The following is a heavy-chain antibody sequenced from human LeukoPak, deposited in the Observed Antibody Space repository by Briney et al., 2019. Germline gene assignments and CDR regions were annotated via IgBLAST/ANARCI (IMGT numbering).Heavy chain of an antibody. Sequence: VKAYCKASGYTGASYGISRVRQTPGPKLEWMGWIRAYIGKTNDARKLKCRVTMTTDTSTSTAYMELRSLRSDDTALYFCARDPPVLLWFGELFYTPDAFDIWGQGTMVTVSS. CDR2: IRAYIGKT. J-gene: IGHJ3*02. CDR3: ARDPPVLLWFGELFYTPDAFDI. D-gene: IGHD3-10*01. V-gene: IGHV1-18*01. CDR1: GYTGASYG.